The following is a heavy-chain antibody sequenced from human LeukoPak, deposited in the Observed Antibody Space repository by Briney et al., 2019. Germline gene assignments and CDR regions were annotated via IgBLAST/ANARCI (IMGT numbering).Heavy chain of an antibody. D-gene: IGHD6-13*01. CDR1: GGSFSGHY. Sequence: PSETLSLTCAVSGGSFSGHYWSWIRQSPGRGLEWIGEITERGSTNYNPSLKSRVTISRDTSKNHFSLKLSSVTAADTAVYYCARGIAAAGIAAYDYWGQGTLVTVSS. J-gene: IGHJ4*02. CDR3: ARGIAAAGIAAYDY. V-gene: IGHV4-34*01. CDR2: ITERGST.